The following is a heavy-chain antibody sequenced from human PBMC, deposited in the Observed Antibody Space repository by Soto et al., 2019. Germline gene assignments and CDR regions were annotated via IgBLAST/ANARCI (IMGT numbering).Heavy chain of an antibody. Sequence: FLRLSCAASGFTFSSYGMHWVRQAPGKGLEWVAVISYDGSNKYYADSVKGRFTISRDNSKNTLYLQMNSLRAEDTAVYYCAKDRAVVKYYYYYGMDVWGQGTTVTVSS. D-gene: IGHD2-21*01. CDR2: ISYDGSNK. J-gene: IGHJ6*02. CDR3: AKDRAVVKYYYYYGMDV. V-gene: IGHV3-30*18. CDR1: GFTFSSYG.